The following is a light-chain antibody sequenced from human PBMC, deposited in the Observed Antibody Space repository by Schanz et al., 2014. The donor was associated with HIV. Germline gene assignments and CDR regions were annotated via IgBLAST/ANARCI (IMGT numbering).Light chain of an antibody. CDR1: SSNIGAGYE. Sequence: QSVLTQPPSVSGAPGQRVTISCTGSSSNIGAGYEVHWYKQLPETAPKLLIFGDKNRPSGVPDRYSGSKSDTSASLAISGLRSEDEADYYCAAWDDSLSGYVFGTGTKLTVL. V-gene: IGLV1-40*01. J-gene: IGLJ1*01. CDR2: GDK. CDR3: AAWDDSLSGYV.